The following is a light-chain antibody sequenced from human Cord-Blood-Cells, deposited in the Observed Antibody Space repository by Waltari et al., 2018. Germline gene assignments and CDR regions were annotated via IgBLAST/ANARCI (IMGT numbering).Light chain of an antibody. J-gene: IGKJ5*01. Sequence: DIVMTQSPLSLPATPGEPASFPCRSSQSLRHCNGYNYLDWYLQKPGQSPHLLIYLGSNRASGVPDRFSGSGSGTDFTLKISRVEAEDVGVYYCMQALQTPITFGQGTRLEIK. CDR3: MQALQTPIT. V-gene: IGKV2-28*01. CDR2: LGS. CDR1: QSLRHCNGYNY.